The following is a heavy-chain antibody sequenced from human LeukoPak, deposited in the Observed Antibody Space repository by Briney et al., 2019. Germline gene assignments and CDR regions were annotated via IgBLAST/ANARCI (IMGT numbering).Heavy chain of an antibody. Sequence: SGILSLTCVVSGGSISGSDWWSWVRQPPGKGLEWIGEIYHSGSTNYNPSLKSRVTISVDKSKNQFSLKLSSVTAADTAVYYCVRAAAVSGHFDYWGQGTLVTVSS. V-gene: IGHV4-4*02. D-gene: IGHD6-19*01. CDR3: VRAAAVSGHFDY. CDR1: GGSISGSDW. CDR2: IYHSGST. J-gene: IGHJ4*02.